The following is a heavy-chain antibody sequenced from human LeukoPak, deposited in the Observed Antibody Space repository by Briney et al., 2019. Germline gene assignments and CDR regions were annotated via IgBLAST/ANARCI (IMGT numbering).Heavy chain of an antibody. V-gene: IGHV5-51*01. J-gene: IGHJ4*02. Sequence: GESLKISCHTSGYSFTNYWIGWVRQMPREGLEWMGIIHPRDSETRYTPSFQGQVPFSVDRSTSTAYLQWNSLKASDTAIFYCARLDSGGYYYVHYWGQGTLVTVSS. CDR1: GYSFTNYW. CDR3: ARLDSGGYYYVHY. CDR2: IHPRDSET. D-gene: IGHD3-22*01.